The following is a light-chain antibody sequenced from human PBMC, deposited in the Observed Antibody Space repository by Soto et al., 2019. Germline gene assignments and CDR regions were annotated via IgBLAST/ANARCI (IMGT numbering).Light chain of an antibody. Sequence: QSVLTQPPSVSGTPGQRVVISCSGSRSNIGSNTVNWYQQLPGTAPKLLIFRDTQRPSGLPDRFSASKSGTSASLAISGLQSEDAADYYCAAWDDSLKGGVFGGGTKLTV. J-gene: IGLJ3*02. CDR1: RSNIGSNT. CDR2: RDT. V-gene: IGLV1-44*01. CDR3: AAWDDSLKGGV.